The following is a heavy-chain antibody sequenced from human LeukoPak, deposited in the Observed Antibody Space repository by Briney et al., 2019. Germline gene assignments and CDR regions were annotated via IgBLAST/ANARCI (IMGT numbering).Heavy chain of an antibody. J-gene: IGHJ4*02. D-gene: IGHD3-22*01. V-gene: IGHV4-39*07. Sequence: SETLSLTCTVSGGSISSGSYYWSWIRQPPGKGLEWIGEINHSGSTNYNPSLKSRVTISVDTSKNQFSLKLSSVTAADTAVYYCARAGITAITMIGLWGQGTLVTVSS. CDR3: ARAGITAITMIGL. CDR2: INHSGST. CDR1: GGSISSGSYY.